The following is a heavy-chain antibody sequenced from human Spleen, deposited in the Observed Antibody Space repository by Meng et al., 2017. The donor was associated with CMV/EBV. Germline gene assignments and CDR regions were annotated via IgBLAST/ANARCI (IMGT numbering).Heavy chain of an antibody. CDR3: ASRYCSSTSCYYYYYGMDV. Sequence: GSLRLSCTVSGGSVSGGGYYWSWIRQPPGKGLEWIGYIYYSGSTNYNPSLKSRVTISVDTSKNQFSLKLSSVTAADTAVYYCASRYCSSTSCYYYYYGMDVWGQGTTVTVSS. J-gene: IGHJ6*02. V-gene: IGHV4-61*08. D-gene: IGHD2-2*01. CDR2: IYYSGST. CDR1: GGSVSGGGYY.